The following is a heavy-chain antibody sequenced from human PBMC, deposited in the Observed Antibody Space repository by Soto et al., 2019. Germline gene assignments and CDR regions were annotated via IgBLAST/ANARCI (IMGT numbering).Heavy chain of an antibody. CDR3: ARVWCSGGSCYYSGIDV. J-gene: IGHJ6*02. CDR2: IIPIFGTA. Sequence: QVQLVQSGAEVKKPGSSVKVSCKASGGTFSSYAISWVRQAPGQGLEWMGGIIPIFGTANYAQKFQGRVTITAGVSTSTAYMELRSLRSEVTAVYYCARVWCSGGSCYYSGIDVWGQGTTVTVSS. D-gene: IGHD2-15*01. V-gene: IGHV1-69*12. CDR1: GGTFSSYA.